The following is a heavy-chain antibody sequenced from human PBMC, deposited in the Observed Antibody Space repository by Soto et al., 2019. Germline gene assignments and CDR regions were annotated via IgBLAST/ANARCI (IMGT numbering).Heavy chain of an antibody. CDR2: IYWDDDK. CDR3: AHRHREESAGGYYPRQFGY. V-gene: IGHV2-5*02. D-gene: IGHD3-22*01. Sequence: SGPTLVNPTQTLTLTCTLSGVSLSASAVGVGWIRQPPGKALEWLALIYWDDDKRYRPSLESRLNITQDTSKNQVVLRLANVDPADTGTYSCAHRHREESAGGYYPRQFGYWGQGGLVTVSS. CDR1: GVSLSASAVG. J-gene: IGHJ4*02.